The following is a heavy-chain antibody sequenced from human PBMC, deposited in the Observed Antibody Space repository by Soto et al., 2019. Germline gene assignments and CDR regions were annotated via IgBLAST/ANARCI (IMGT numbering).Heavy chain of an antibody. J-gene: IGHJ6*02. CDR1: GDSISRGGYS. D-gene: IGHD6-19*01. CDR3: ARGSSSYYDYGMDV. CDR2: IYDSGST. Sequence: KTSETLSLTCTVSGDSISRGGYSWTWIRQPPGKAPEWIGNIYDSGSTSYNPSLKSRVTMSVDRSTNQFSLKLTSVTAADTAVYFCARGSSSYYDYGMDVWGQGTTVTVSS. V-gene: IGHV4-30-2*01.